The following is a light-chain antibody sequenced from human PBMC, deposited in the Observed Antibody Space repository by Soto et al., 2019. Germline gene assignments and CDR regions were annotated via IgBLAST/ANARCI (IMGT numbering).Light chain of an antibody. CDR1: QSVSRY. J-gene: IGKJ4*01. CDR3: QHHSYWLT. Sequence: EIVLTQSPATLSLSPGERATLSCRASQSVSRYLAWYQQKPGQAPRLLIYDASNRATGIPARFSGSGSGTDFTLTLSSLEPEDFEVYYCQHHSYWLTFGGGTKVDIK. CDR2: DAS. V-gene: IGKV3-11*01.